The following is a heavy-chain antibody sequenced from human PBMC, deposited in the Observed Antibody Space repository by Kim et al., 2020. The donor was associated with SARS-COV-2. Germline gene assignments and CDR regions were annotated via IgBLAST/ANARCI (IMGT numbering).Heavy chain of an antibody. CDR2: VSSTGNYR. Sequence: GGSLRLSCAASGFTFISYSMNWVRQAPGKGLEWVSSVSSTGNYRYYADSVKGRFTISRDNAQNSLFLQINSLRAEDTAVYYCAKGAGGPWGQGTLVTVSS. V-gene: IGHV3-21*01. CDR3: AKGAGGP. D-gene: IGHD6-13*01. CDR1: GFTFISYS. J-gene: IGHJ5*02.